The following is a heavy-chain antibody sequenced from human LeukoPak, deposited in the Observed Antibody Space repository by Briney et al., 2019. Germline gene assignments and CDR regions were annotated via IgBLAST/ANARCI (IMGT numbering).Heavy chain of an antibody. J-gene: IGHJ4*02. D-gene: IGHD4-23*01. CDR3: ARGPDYGGNDCLGY. CDR2: IYYSGST. CDR1: GGSISSYY. V-gene: IGHV4-59*12. Sequence: SETLSLTCTVSGGSISSYYWSWIRQPPGKGLEWIGYIYYSGSTNYNPSLKSRVTISVDTSKNQFSLKLSSVTAADTAVYYCARGPDYGGNDCLGYWGQGTLVTVSS.